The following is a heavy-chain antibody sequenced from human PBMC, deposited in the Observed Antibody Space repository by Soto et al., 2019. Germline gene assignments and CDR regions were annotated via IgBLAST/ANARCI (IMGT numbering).Heavy chain of an antibody. CDR2: MSFDGSNE. CDR1: GFTFSSYA. V-gene: IGHV3-30-3*01. J-gene: IGHJ2*01. D-gene: IGHD2-15*01. Sequence: QVPLVESGGGVVQPGRSLRLSCATSGFTFSSYAMHWVRQAPGKGLEWVAVMSFDGSNEDYADSVKGRFTISRDNSKNTLYLQMNSLRTEDTAVYYCARVACNGGGCRSPYWYFDLWGRGTLVTVSS. CDR3: ARVACNGGGCRSPYWYFDL.